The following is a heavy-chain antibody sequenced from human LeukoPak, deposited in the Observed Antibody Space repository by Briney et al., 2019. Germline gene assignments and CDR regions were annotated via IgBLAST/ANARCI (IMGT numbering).Heavy chain of an antibody. CDR3: AKDRERYCSGGSCYLFDY. J-gene: IGHJ4*02. CDR2: ISYDGSNK. V-gene: IGHV3-30*18. CDR1: GFTFSSYG. D-gene: IGHD2-15*01. Sequence: PGRSLRLSCAASGFTFSSYGMHWVRQAPGKGLEWVAVISYDGSNKYYADSVKGRFTISRDNSKNTLYLQINSLRAEDTAVYYCAKDRERYCSGGSCYLFDYWGQGTLVTVSS.